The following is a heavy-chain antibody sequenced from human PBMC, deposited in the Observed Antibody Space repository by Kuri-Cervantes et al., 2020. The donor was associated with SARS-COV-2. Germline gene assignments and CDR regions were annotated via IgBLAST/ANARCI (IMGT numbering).Heavy chain of an antibody. CDR3: TTDFVVVPAAFFDY. CDR1: GFTFSNAW. D-gene: IGHD2-2*01. CDR2: IKSKTDGGTT. J-gene: IGHJ4*02. V-gene: IGHV3-15*01. Sequence: GGSLRLSCAASGFTFSNAWMSWVRQAPGKGLEWVGRIKSKTDGGTTDYAAPVKGRFTISRDDSKNTLYLQMNSLKTEDTAVYCCTTDFVVVPAAFFDYWGQGTLVTVSS.